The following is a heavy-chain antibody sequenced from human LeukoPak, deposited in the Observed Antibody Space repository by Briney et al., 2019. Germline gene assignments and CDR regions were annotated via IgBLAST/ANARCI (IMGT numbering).Heavy chain of an antibody. CDR2: MNPNSGNT. J-gene: IGHJ6*02. CDR1: GYTFTSYD. V-gene: IGHV1-8*01. Sequence: ASVKVSCKASGYTFTSYDINWVRQATGQGLEWMGWMNPNSGNTGYAQKFQGRVTMTRNTSISTAYTELSSLRSEDTAVYYCARTVAEGSSWYPLYYYYGMDVWGQGTTVTVSS. CDR3: ARTVAEGSSWYPLYYYYGMDV. D-gene: IGHD6-13*01.